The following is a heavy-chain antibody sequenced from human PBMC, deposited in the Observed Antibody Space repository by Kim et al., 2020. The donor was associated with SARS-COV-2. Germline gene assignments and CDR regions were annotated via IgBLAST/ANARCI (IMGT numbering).Heavy chain of an antibody. D-gene: IGHD3-22*01. V-gene: IGHV1-8*01. CDR2: MNPNSGNT. CDR1: GYTFTNYD. Sequence: ASVKVSCKASGYTFTNYDINWVRQATGQGLEWMGWMNPNSGNTGYAQKFQGRVTMTRNTSISTAYMELSSLRSEDTAVYYCARAERGTMIVVVIPYYYYYMAVWGKGTTVTVSS. J-gene: IGHJ6*03. CDR3: ARAERGTMIVVVIPYYYYYMAV.